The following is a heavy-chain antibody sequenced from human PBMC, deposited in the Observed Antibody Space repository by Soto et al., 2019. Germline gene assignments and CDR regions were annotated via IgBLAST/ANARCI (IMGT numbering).Heavy chain of an antibody. CDR2: IWYDGSNK. J-gene: IGHJ4*01. V-gene: IGHV3-33*01. D-gene: IGHD3-10*01. CDR1: GFTFSSYG. CDR3: TTDSYITNITVRFDY. Sequence: GGSLRLSCAASGFTFSSYGMHWVRQAPGKGLEWVAVIWYDGSNKYYADSVKGRFTISRDNSKNTLYLQMNSLRAEDTAMYYCTTDSYITNITVRFDYWGHGTLVTVSS.